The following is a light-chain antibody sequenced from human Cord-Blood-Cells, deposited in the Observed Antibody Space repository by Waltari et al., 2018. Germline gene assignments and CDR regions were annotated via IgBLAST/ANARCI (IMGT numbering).Light chain of an antibody. V-gene: IGLV2-11*01. CDR1: STDVVGYNY. J-gene: IGLJ1*01. CDR2: DVS. Sequence: QSALTQPRSVSGSPGQSVTIPCTGTSTDVVGYNYVSWYQQHPGKAPKLMIYDVSKRPSGVPDRFPGSKSGNTASLTISGLQAEDEADYYCCSYAGSYTYVFGTGTKVTVL. CDR3: CSYAGSYTYV.